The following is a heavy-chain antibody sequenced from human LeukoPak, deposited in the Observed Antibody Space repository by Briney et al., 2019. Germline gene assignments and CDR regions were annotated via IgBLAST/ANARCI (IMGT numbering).Heavy chain of an antibody. Sequence: GGSLRLSCATSGFTFSGYWMSWVRQAPGKGLEWVANIKQDGSEKYYVDSVKGRFSISRDNAKNSLYLQMNSLRAEDTAVYYCARGSGSYGSYFDYWGQGTPVTVSS. CDR1: GFTFSGYW. V-gene: IGHV3-7*01. CDR3: ARGSGSYGSYFDY. J-gene: IGHJ4*02. CDR2: IKQDGSEK. D-gene: IGHD5-18*01.